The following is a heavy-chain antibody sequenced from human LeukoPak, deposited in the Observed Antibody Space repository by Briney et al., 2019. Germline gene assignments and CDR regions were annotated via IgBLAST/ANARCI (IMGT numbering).Heavy chain of an antibody. CDR3: ASAGYCSGGSCYYYYMDV. Sequence: GSSVKVSYKASGGTFSSYAISWVRQAPRQGLEWMGGIIPIFGTANYAQKFQGRVTITADESTSTAYMGLSSLSSEDTAVYYCASAGYCSGGSCYYYYMDVWGKGTTVTVSS. J-gene: IGHJ6*03. CDR2: IIPIFGTA. CDR1: GGTFSSYA. V-gene: IGHV1-69*01. D-gene: IGHD2-15*01.